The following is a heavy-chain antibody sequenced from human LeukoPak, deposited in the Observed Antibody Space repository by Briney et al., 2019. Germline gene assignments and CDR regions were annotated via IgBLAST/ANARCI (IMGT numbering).Heavy chain of an antibody. Sequence: GESLKISCKGSGYSFTSYWIGWVRQMPGKGLEWMGIIYPGDSDTRSSPSFQGQVTISADKSISTAYLQWSSLKASDTAIYYCARSTGGGDVVATTAFDYWGQGTLVTVSS. V-gene: IGHV5-51*01. D-gene: IGHD5-12*01. CDR3: ARSTGGGDVVATTAFDY. CDR2: IYPGDSDT. J-gene: IGHJ4*02. CDR1: GYSFTSYW.